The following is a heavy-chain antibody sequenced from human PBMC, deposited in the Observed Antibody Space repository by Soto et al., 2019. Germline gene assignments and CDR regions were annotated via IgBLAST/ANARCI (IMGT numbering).Heavy chain of an antibody. J-gene: IGHJ4*02. Sequence: QVQLVQSGAEVKKPGASVKVSCKASGYAFGGYAISWVRQAPGQGLEWMGWVSAYSGHTDCAQNLQGRVSMTTETSTSTAYMELGSLTSDDTAVYYCARPSGSYGDYAWSLAYWGQGTLVTVSS. V-gene: IGHV1-18*04. CDR2: VSAYSGHT. D-gene: IGHD4-17*01. CDR1: GYAFGGYA. CDR3: ARPSGSYGDYAWSLAY.